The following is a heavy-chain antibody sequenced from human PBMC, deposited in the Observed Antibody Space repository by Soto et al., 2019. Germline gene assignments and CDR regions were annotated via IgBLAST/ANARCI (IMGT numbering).Heavy chain of an antibody. CDR2: IVPMFGTA. J-gene: IGHJ5*02. CDR1: GGTFGNTA. CDR3: ARDGDPGYAFWSGPLGGGRFDP. Sequence: QVQLVQSGAEVKKPGSSVTVSCKTSGGTFGNTAVTWVRQAPGQGLEWMGGIVPMFGTANYAQMFQGRVTITAAESTNTAYMELSSLRSDDTAVYYCARDGDPGYAFWSGPLGGGRFDPWGQGTLVTVSS. D-gene: IGHD3-3*01. V-gene: IGHV1-69*12.